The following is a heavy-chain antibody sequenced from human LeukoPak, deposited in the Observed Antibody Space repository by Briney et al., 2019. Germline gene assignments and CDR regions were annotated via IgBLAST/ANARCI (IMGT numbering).Heavy chain of an antibody. CDR2: ITVSGDTT. V-gene: IGHV3-23*01. J-gene: IGHJ4*02. D-gene: IGHD6-19*01. CDR1: GFSVSSYG. CDR3: AQGYSSGWFPY. Sequence: PGGSLRLSRAVSGFSVSSYGMSWVRQAPGKGLEWVSAITVSGDTTYYADSVKGRFIISRDNSKNTLYLQMNSLRAEDTAVYYCAQGYSSGWFPYWGQGTLVTVSS.